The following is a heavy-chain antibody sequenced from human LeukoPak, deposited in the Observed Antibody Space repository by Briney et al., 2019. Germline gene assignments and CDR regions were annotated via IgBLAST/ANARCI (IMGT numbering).Heavy chain of an antibody. J-gene: IGHJ5*02. D-gene: IGHD3-16*02. V-gene: IGHV1-46*01. CDR3: ARDNSVGDIAWWFDP. Sequence: ASVKVSCKASGYSFTSHYMHWVRQAPGQGLEWLGLINPSGSSTLYAQKFQGRVTMTRDMSTTTDYMEMSSLRSEDTAVYYCARDNSVGDIAWWFDPWGQGTLVTVSS. CDR1: GYSFTSHY. CDR2: INPSGSST.